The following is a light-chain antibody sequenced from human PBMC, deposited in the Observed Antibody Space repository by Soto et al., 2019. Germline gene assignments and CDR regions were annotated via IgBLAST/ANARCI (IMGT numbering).Light chain of an antibody. Sequence: EIVLTQSPGTLSLSPGEGATLSCRTSQSVSSNYLAWYQHKPGQAPRLLIYGASSRATGIPDRFSGSGSGTDFTLTISRLEPEDFAMYYCQQYGSSAPITFGQGTRLEIE. CDR3: QQYGSSAPIT. CDR2: GAS. CDR1: QSVSSNY. J-gene: IGKJ5*01. V-gene: IGKV3-20*01.